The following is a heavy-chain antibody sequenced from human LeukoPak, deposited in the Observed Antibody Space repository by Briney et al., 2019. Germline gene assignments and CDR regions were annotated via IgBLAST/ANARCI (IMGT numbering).Heavy chain of an antibody. CDR3: ARDLHAIVVGVYFDY. J-gene: IGHJ4*02. D-gene: IGHD3-22*01. CDR1: GGSISSGSYY. Sequence: SETLSLTCTVSGGSISSGSYYWSWIRQPPGKGLEWIGSIYYSGSTYYNPSLKSRVTISVDTSKNQFSLKLSSVTAADTAVYYCARDLHAIVVGVYFDYWGQGTLVTVSS. V-gene: IGHV4-39*07. CDR2: IYYSGST.